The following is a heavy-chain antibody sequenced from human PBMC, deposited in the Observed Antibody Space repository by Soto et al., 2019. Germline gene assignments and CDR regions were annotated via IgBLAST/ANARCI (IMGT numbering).Heavy chain of an antibody. Sequence: QVQLQESGPGLVKPSQTLSLTCTVSGGSISSGDYYWSWIRQPPGKGLEWIGYIYYSGSTYYHPSLKSRVTISVDTSKNQFSLKLSYVTAADTAVYYCAEGRITIFGLDAFALCGQGTMVTVSS. V-gene: IGHV4-30-4*01. J-gene: IGHJ3*01. CDR3: AEGRITIFGLDAFAL. CDR1: GGSISSGDYY. D-gene: IGHD3-3*01. CDR2: IYYSGST.